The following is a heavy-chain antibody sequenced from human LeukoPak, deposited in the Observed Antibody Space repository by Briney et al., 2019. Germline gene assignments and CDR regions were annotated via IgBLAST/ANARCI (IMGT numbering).Heavy chain of an antibody. CDR1: GVIFS. CDR3: ATRSFRIAVAGTKALDY. J-gene: IGHJ4*02. D-gene: IGHD6-19*01. V-gene: IGHV1-69*08. Sequence: ASVKVSCKASGVIFSINWVRQAHGQGLEWMGRIIPRLDTTNYAQKFQGRVTMTEDTSTDTAYMELSSLRSEDTAVYYCATRSFRIAVAGTKALDYWGQGTLVTVSS. CDR2: IIPRLDTT.